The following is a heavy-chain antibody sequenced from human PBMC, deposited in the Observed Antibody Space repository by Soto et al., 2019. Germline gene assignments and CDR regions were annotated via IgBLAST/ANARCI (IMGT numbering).Heavy chain of an antibody. V-gene: IGHV4-30-4*01. CDR2: IYYSGST. J-gene: IGHJ4*02. Sequence: SETLSLTCTVSGGSISSGDYYWSWIRQSPGKGLEWIGYIYYSGSTYYNPSLKNRVTISVDTSKNQFSLKLSSVTAADTAVYYCASVAEAEPSVYANQFDYWSQGTLVTVSS. CDR1: GGSISSGDYY. D-gene: IGHD2-8*01. CDR3: ASVAEAEPSVYANQFDY.